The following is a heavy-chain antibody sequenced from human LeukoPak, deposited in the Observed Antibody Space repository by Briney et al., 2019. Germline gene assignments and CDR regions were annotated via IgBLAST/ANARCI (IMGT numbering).Heavy chain of an antibody. CDR3: ARGKAYYDSSGYYSS. D-gene: IGHD3-22*01. Sequence: ASVKVSCKASGGTFSGYAISWVRQAPGQGLEWMGRIIPIFGIANYAQKFQGRVTITADKSTSTAYMELSSLRSEDTAVYYCARGKAYYDSSGYYSSWGQGTLVTVSS. J-gene: IGHJ5*02. V-gene: IGHV1-69*04. CDR2: IIPIFGIA. CDR1: GGTFSGYA.